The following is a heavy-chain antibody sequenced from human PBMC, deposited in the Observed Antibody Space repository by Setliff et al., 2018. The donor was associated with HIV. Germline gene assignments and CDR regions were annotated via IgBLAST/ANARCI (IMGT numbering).Heavy chain of an antibody. J-gene: IGHJ3*02. CDR1: GGTFSTYA. Sequence: ASVKVSCKASGGTFSTYAVSWVRQAPGQGLEWMGGIITIFGTANYAQKFQGRVTITADESTSTAYMELSSLRSEDTAVYYCASVPPGREASDIWGQGTMVTVSS. CDR2: IITIFGTA. V-gene: IGHV1-69*13. CDR3: ASVPPGREASDI.